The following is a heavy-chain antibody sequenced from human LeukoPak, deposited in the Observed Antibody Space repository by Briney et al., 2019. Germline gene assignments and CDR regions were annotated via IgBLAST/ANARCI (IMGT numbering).Heavy chain of an antibody. J-gene: IGHJ4*02. V-gene: IGHV1-8*01. Sequence: ASVKVSCKASGYTFTSYDINWVRQATGQGLEWMGWMNPNSGNTGYAQKFQGRVTMTRNTSISTAYMELSSLRSEDTAVYYCTTDQGVDYDYVWGSYRYRWGQGTLVTVSS. CDR1: GYTFTSYD. CDR3: TTDQGVDYDYVWGSYRYR. CDR2: MNPNSGNT. D-gene: IGHD3-16*02.